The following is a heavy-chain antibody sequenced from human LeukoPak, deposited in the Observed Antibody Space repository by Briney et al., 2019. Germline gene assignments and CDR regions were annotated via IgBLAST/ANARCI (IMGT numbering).Heavy chain of an antibody. D-gene: IGHD3-10*01. CDR1: GFTFSDHY. Sequence: GGSLRLSCAASGFTFSDHYMDWVRQAPGKGLEWVGRTRNKANSYTTEYAASVKGRFTISRDDSKNSLYLQMNSLKTEDTAVYYCARAGVRGVMAGGFDPWGQGTLVTVSS. CDR2: TRNKANSYTT. V-gene: IGHV3-72*01. CDR3: ARAGVRGVMAGGFDP. J-gene: IGHJ5*02.